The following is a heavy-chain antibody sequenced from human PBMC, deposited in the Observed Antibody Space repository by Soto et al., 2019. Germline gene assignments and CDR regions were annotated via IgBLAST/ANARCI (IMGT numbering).Heavy chain of an antibody. CDR1: GFTFSSYS. D-gene: IGHD2-15*01. CDR3: ARDVGAATLYYFDY. Sequence: PGGSLRLSYAASGFTFSSYSMNWVRQAPGKGLEWVSSISSSSSYIYYADSVKGRFTISRDNAKNSLYLQMGSLRAEDMAVYYCARDVGAATLYYFDYWGQGTLVTVSS. V-gene: IGHV3-21*01. CDR2: ISSSSSYI. J-gene: IGHJ4*02.